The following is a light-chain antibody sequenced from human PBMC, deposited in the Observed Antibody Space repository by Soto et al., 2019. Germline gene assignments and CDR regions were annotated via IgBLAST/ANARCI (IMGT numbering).Light chain of an antibody. CDR1: QSVSSSY. Sequence: EIVLTQSPGTLSLSPGERATLSCRASQSVSSSYLAWYQQKPGQAPRLLIYGASSRATGIPDRFSGIGSGTDFTLTISRLEPEDFAVYYCQQYGSSPPTTFGGGTKVEIK. CDR2: GAS. CDR3: QQYGSSPPTT. V-gene: IGKV3-20*01. J-gene: IGKJ4*01.